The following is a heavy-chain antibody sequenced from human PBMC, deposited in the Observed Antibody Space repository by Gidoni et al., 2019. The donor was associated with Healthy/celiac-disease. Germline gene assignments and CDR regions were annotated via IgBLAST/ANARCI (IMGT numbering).Heavy chain of an antibody. V-gene: IGHV4-39*01. CDR2: IYYSGST. CDR3: ARQGDSSGWYRLNWFDP. J-gene: IGHJ5*02. Sequence: QLQLQESGPGLVKPSETLSLTCTVSGGPIRSSSYYWGWIRQPPGKGREWIGSIYYSGSTYYNPSLKSRVTISVDTSKNQFSRKLSSVTAADTAVYDCARQGDSSGWYRLNWFDPWGQGTLVTVSS. CDR1: GGPIRSSSYY. D-gene: IGHD6-19*01.